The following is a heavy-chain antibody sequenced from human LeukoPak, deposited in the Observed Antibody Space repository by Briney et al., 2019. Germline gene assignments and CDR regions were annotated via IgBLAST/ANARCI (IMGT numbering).Heavy chain of an antibody. CDR2: INSDGSST. D-gene: IGHD6-19*01. J-gene: IGHJ6*02. CDR3: ARAKQWLSYYYYGMDV. Sequence: GGSLRLSCAASGFTFSSYWMHWVRQAPGKGLVWLSRINSDGSSTSYADSVKGRFTISRDNAKNTLYLQMNSLRDEEKAVYYCARAKQWLSYYYYGMDVWGQGTTVNVSS. V-gene: IGHV3-74*01. CDR1: GFTFSSYW.